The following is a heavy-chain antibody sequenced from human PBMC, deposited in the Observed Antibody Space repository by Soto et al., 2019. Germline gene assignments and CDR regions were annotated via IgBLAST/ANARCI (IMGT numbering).Heavy chain of an antibody. V-gene: IGHV3-23*01. D-gene: IGHD2-15*01. Sequence: GGSLRLSCAASGFTFSSYAMSWVRQAPGKGLEWVSAISGSGGSTYYADSVKGRFTISRDNSKNTLYLKMNSLRAEDTAVYYCATQTMRYCSGGSCYSTEPLPGGYFQHWGQGTLVTVSS. CDR3: ATQTMRYCSGGSCYSTEPLPGGYFQH. CDR2: ISGSGGST. J-gene: IGHJ1*01. CDR1: GFTFSSYA.